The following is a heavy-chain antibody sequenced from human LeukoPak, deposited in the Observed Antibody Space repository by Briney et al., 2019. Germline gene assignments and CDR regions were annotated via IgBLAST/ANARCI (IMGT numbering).Heavy chain of an antibody. J-gene: IGHJ4*02. Sequence: ASVTVPCKASGYTFTSYAMHWVRQAPGQRLEWMGWINAGNGNTKNSQKFQGRVTITRDTSASTAYMELSSLRSEDTAVYYCAREPSTGVPDGKFSSDYYFDSWGRGTLVTVSS. D-gene: IGHD6-13*01. CDR3: AREPSTGVPDGKFSSDYYFDS. CDR2: INAGNGNT. CDR1: GYTFTSYA. V-gene: IGHV1-3*01.